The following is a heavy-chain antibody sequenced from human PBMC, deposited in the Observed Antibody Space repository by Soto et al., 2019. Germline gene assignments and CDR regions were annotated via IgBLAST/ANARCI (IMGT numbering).Heavy chain of an antibody. V-gene: IGHV3-23*01. CDR1: GFTFSNYA. D-gene: IGHD2-15*01. CDR3: AKWTGRYCSGGRCYLDDPFDY. CDR2: ISGSAAST. J-gene: IGHJ4*02. Sequence: EVHLLESGGDLVQPGGSLRLSCAASGFTFSNYAMSWVRQAPGKGLDWVSGISGSAASTFYADSVKGRLTISRDNSKNTLYLQMQSLRAEDTAVYYCAKWTGRYCSGGRCYLDDPFDYWGQGTLVTVSS.